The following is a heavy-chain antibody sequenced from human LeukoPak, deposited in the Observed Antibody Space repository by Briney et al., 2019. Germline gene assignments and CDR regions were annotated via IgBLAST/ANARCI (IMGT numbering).Heavy chain of an antibody. J-gene: IGHJ4*02. V-gene: IGHV4-59*01. CDR3: ARGPYYFDN. CDR2: IYYSGST. Sequence: KPSETLSLTCRVSGGSISGSYWSWIRQPPGKGVEWIGNIYYSGSTNFNPSLKSRVTVSVDTSKNQFSLQLSSVTAADTAVYYCARGPYYFDNWGQGTLVTVSS. CDR1: GGSISGSY.